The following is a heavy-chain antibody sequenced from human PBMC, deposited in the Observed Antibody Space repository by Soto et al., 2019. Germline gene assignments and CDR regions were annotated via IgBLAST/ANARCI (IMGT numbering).Heavy chain of an antibody. CDR3: ARLYYDSSGYPGAFDI. D-gene: IGHD3-22*01. Sequence: QVQLVQSGAEVTKPGSSVKVSCKASGGTFSSYAISWVRQAPGQGLEWMGGIIPIFGTANYAQKFQGRVTITADKSTSTAYMELSSLRSEDTAVYYCARLYYDSSGYPGAFDIWGQGTMVTVSS. J-gene: IGHJ3*02. CDR2: IIPIFGTA. CDR1: GGTFSSYA. V-gene: IGHV1-69*06.